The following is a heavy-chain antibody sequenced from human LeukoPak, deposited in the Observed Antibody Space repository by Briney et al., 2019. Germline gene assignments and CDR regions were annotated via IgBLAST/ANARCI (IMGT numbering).Heavy chain of an antibody. CDR1: GFTFDDSA. V-gene: IGHV3-9*01. CDR3: AKEGHYYYYYGMDV. Sequence: GRSLRLSCAASGFTFDDSAMHWVRQAPGKGLEWVSGISWNSGSIGYADSVKGRFTISRDNAKNSLYLQMNSLRAEDTGLYYCAKEGHYYYYYGMDVWGQGTTVTVSS. CDR2: ISWNSGSI. J-gene: IGHJ6*02.